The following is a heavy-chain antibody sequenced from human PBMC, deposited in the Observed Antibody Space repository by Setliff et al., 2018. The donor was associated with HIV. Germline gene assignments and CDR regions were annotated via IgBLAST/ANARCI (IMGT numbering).Heavy chain of an antibody. V-gene: IGHV2-70*04. CDR1: GFSLNFSTTR. CDR2: IDWNDDK. Sequence: SGPTLVNPTQTLTLTCTFSGFSLNFSTTRVNWIRQPPGKALEWLARIDWNDDKFYSASLKTRLTISKDTSKNQVVLKMTNMDPLDTATYYCTRTYGSASKLDYWGPGTLVTVSS. D-gene: IGHD3-10*01. J-gene: IGHJ4*02. CDR3: TRTYGSASKLDY.